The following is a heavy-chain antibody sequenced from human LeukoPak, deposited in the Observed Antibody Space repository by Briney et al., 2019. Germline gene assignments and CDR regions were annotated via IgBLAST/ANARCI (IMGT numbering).Heavy chain of an antibody. Sequence: PGGSLRLSCAASGFTFSRHAMSWVRQAPGKGLEWVSAITGGGDTTYYADSVQGRFTISRDNSKNTLYLQMNSLRAEDTAVYYCAKEPYFDFWSGYKAYWGQGTLVTVSS. CDR1: GFTFSRHA. V-gene: IGHV3-23*01. CDR3: AKEPYFDFWSGYKAY. J-gene: IGHJ4*02. D-gene: IGHD3-3*01. CDR2: ITGGGDTT.